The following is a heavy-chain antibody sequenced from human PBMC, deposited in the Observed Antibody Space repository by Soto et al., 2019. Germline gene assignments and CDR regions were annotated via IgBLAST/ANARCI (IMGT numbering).Heavy chain of an antibody. CDR1: GFPFSSSA. J-gene: IGHJ5*02. V-gene: IGHV3-23*01. D-gene: IGHD1-1*01. Sequence: EVQILESGGGLVQPGGSLRLSCAASGFPFSSSAMNWVGQGPGKGLEWVSVISGGDGRTYYADSVKGRFTISRDNSKNTLYLDMNSLRAEDTAVYYCAKSLDINWKNWFDPWGQGILVTVSS. CDR3: AKSLDINWKNWFDP. CDR2: ISGGDGRT.